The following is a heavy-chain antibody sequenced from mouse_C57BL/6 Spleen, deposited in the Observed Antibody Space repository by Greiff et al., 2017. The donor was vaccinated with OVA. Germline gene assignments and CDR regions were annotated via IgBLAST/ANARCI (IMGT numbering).Heavy chain of an antibody. J-gene: IGHJ2*01. CDR3: ARRGDYSNVDY. V-gene: IGHV1-69*01. CDR1: GYTFTSYW. CDR2: IDTSDSYT. D-gene: IGHD2-5*01. Sequence: VQLQQPGAELVMPGASVKLSCKASGYTFTSYWMHWVKQRPGQGLEWIGEIDTSDSYTNYNQKFKGKSTLTVDKSSSTAYMQLSSLTSEDSAVYYCARRGDYSNVDYWGQGTTLTGSS.